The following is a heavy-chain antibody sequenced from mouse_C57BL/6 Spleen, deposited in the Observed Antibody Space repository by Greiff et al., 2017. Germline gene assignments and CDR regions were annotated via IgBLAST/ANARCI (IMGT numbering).Heavy chain of an antibody. CDR2: INLSSGYT. D-gene: IGHD2-4*01. Sequence: QVQLQQSGAELARPGASVKMSCKASGYTFTSYTMHWVKQRPGQGLEWIGYINLSSGYTKYNQKFKDKATLTADKSSSPAYMQMSSLTSEDSAVYYCARSGGLRTLGYFDYWGQGTTLSVSS. V-gene: IGHV1-4*01. CDR1: GYTFTSYT. J-gene: IGHJ2*01. CDR3: ARSGGLRTLGYFDY.